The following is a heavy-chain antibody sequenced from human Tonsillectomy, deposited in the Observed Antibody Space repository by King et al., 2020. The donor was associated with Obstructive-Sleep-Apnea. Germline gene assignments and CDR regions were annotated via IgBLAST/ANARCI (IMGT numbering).Heavy chain of an antibody. Sequence: VQLQQWGAGLLKPSETLSLTCAVYGGSFSGYYWSWIRQPPGKVLEWIGEINHSGSTNSNPSLKSRCTISVDTSKNQFSLKLSPVTAADTAVYYCARVPYYYDSSGYYWSDYWGQGTLVTVSS. CDR2: INHSGST. CDR3: ARVPYYYDSSGYYWSDY. CDR1: GGSFSGYY. J-gene: IGHJ4*02. V-gene: IGHV4-34*01. D-gene: IGHD3-22*01.